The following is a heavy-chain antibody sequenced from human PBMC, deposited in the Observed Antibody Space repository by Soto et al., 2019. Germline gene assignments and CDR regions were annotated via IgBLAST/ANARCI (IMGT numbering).Heavy chain of an antibody. Sequence: EVQLVESGGGLVQPGGSLRLSCAASGFTFNTYGMNWVRQAPGKGLEWVSYISDRSSTHYADSVKGRFTVSRDNAKNSLYLQMNSLRDEDTAVYYCARDVCSGGNCLTFCWGQGTLVTVSS. D-gene: IGHD2-15*01. V-gene: IGHV3-48*02. CDR1: GFTFNTYG. CDR2: ISDRSST. CDR3: ARDVCSGGNCLTFC. J-gene: IGHJ4*02.